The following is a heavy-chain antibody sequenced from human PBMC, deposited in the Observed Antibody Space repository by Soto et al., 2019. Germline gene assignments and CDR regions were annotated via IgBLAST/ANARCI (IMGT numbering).Heavy chain of an antibody. CDR2: ISYDGSYK. CDR1: GFTFRNYG. D-gene: IGHD1-26*01. Sequence: AGGSLRLSCAASGFTFRNYGMHWVRQAPGKGLEWVAVISYDGSYKYYAASVKGSFTISRDNSESTLYLQMNNLRPEDTAVYYCAKGEGANVPYYYAMDVWGQGTTVTVSS. J-gene: IGHJ6*02. V-gene: IGHV3-30*18. CDR3: AKGEGANVPYYYAMDV.